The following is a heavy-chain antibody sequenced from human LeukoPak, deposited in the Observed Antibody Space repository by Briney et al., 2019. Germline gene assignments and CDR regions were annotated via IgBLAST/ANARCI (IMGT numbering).Heavy chain of an antibody. V-gene: IGHV1-69*05. CDR3: ARGIERSSSWYYADY. CDR2: IIPIFGTA. D-gene: IGHD6-13*01. J-gene: IGHJ4*02. Sequence: ASVKVSCKASGGTFSSYAISWVRQAPGQGLEWVGRIIPIFGTANYAQKFQGRVTITTDESTSTAYMELSSLRSEDTAVYYCARGIERSSSWYYADYWGQGTLVTVSS. CDR1: GGTFSSYA.